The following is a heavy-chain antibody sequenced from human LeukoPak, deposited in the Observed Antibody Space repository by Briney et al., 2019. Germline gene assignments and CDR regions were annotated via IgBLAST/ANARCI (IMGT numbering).Heavy chain of an antibody. D-gene: IGHD2-15*01. CDR2: ISGSGGST. Sequence: GGSLRLSCAASGFTFSSYAMSWVRQAPGKGLEWVSAISGSGGSTCYADSVKGRFTISRDNSKNTLYLQMNSLRAEDTAVYYCAKDALIVVVVAARYNWFDPWGQGTLVTVSS. CDR1: GFTFSSYA. J-gene: IGHJ5*02. V-gene: IGHV3-23*01. CDR3: AKDALIVVVVAARYNWFDP.